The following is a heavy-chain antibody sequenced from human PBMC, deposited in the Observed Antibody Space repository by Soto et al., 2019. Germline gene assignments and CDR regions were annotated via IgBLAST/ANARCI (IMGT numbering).Heavy chain of an antibody. Sequence: XESLKLSWQCSGNSFTSYLISLVLQMPGKGLEWMGRIDPSDSYTNYSPSFQGHVTISADKSISTAYLQWSSLKASDTAMYYCARRTKYYYDTSGLWAAFDIWGQGTMVTVSS. V-gene: IGHV5-10-1*01. J-gene: IGHJ3*02. CDR3: ARRTKYYYDTSGLWAAFDI. CDR1: GNSFTSYL. D-gene: IGHD3-22*01. CDR2: IDPSDSYT.